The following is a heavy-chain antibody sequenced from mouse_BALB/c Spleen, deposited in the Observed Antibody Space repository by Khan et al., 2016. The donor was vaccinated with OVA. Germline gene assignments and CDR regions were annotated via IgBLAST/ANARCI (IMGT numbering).Heavy chain of an antibody. Sequence: VKLEESGPGLVRPSQSLSITCTVSGFSLTTYGVHWVRQSPGKGLEWLGVLWSGGSTDYSAAFISRLSISKDNSKSQVFFKMNSLQPNDTAIYYCARNYDYDEGLAYWGQGTLVTVAA. J-gene: IGHJ3*01. D-gene: IGHD2-4*01. CDR1: GFSLTTYG. CDR3: ARNYDYDEGLAY. CDR2: LWSGGST. V-gene: IGHV2-2*02.